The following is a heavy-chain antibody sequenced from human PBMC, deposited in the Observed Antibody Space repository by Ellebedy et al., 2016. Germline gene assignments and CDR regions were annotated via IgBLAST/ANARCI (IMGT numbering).Heavy chain of an antibody. J-gene: IGHJ4*02. CDR1: GFSLTTSAVV. D-gene: IGHD4-17*01. V-gene: IGHV2-5*01. CDR3: VHRTTVTSFDC. CDR2: IYGHNDK. Sequence: SGPTLVKPTQTLTLTCIFSGFSLTTSAVVVGWVRQPPGRAPEWLAFIYGHNDKRYSPSLRNRLTITKDTSKNQVVLTLTNMDPVDTATYYCVHRTTVTSFDCWGQGTLVTVSS.